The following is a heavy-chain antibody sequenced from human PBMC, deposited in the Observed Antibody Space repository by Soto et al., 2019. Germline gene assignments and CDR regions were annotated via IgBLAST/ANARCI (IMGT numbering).Heavy chain of an antibody. Sequence: QVQLVQSGAEVKKPGASVKVSCKASGYTFTSYDINWVRQATVQGLEWMGWMNPNSGNTGYAQKFQGRVIMTRNTSISTAYMELSSLRSEDTAVYYCARVGYCISTSCYGYYYYGMDVWGQGTTVTVSS. J-gene: IGHJ6*02. V-gene: IGHV1-8*01. CDR3: ARVGYCISTSCYGYYYYGMDV. CDR2: MNPNSGNT. CDR1: GYTFTSYD. D-gene: IGHD2-2*01.